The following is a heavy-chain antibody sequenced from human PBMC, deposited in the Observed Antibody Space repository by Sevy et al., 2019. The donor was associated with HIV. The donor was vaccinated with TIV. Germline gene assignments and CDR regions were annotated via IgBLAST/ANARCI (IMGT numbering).Heavy chain of an antibody. CDR3: ARDLEFYDYGDYGPAFMPDY. D-gene: IGHD4-17*01. Sequence: GGSLRLSCAASGFTFSTYGMHWVRQAPGKGLEWVAVIWFDGSNPYYADSVKGRFTISRDIPKNTLHLQMNSLRAEDTAVYYCARDLEFYDYGDYGPAFMPDYWCQGTLVTVSS. CDR1: GFTFSTYG. CDR2: IWFDGSNP. V-gene: IGHV3-33*01. J-gene: IGHJ4*02.